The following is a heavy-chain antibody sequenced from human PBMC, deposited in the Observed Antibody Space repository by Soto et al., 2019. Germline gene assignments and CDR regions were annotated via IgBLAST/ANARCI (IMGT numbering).Heavy chain of an antibody. CDR1: GGSFSGYY. CDR3: ARGRLAVVLGVIIRPFDY. CDR2: INHSGST. J-gene: IGHJ4*02. V-gene: IGHV4-34*01. Sequence: PSETLSLTCAVYGGSFSGYYWSWIRQPPGKGLEWIGEINHSGSTNYNPSLKSRVTISVDTSKNQFSLKLSSVTAADTAVYYCARGRLAVVLGVIIRPFDYWGQGTLVTVS. D-gene: IGHD3-10*01.